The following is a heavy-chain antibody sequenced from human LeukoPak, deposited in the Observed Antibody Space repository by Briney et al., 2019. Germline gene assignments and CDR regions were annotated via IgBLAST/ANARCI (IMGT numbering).Heavy chain of an antibody. Sequence: SETLSLTCTVSGGSISSYYWGWVRQPPGKALEWIGNILYSGSTYYSPSLKSRVTTSLDTSRNQFSLKLNSVTAADTAVYYCAKSNGYGLIDIWGQGTMVTVSS. CDR2: ILYSGST. D-gene: IGHD3-22*01. CDR3: AKSNGYGLIDI. V-gene: IGHV4-59*12. J-gene: IGHJ3*02. CDR1: GGSISSYY.